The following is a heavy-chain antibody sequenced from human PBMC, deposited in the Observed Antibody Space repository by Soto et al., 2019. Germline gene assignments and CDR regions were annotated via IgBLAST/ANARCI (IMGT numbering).Heavy chain of an antibody. CDR3: AHSQLELLARKGFDP. V-gene: IGHV2-5*02. D-gene: IGHD1-7*01. Sequence: QITLKESGPTLVKPTQTLTLTCTFSGFSLSTSGVGVGWIRQPPGKALEWLALIYWDDDKRYSPSLKSRLTITKDTSKNQVDLTMTNMDPVDTATSYCAHSQLELLARKGFDPWGQGTLVTVSS. CDR1: GFSLSTSGVG. J-gene: IGHJ5*02. CDR2: IYWDDDK.